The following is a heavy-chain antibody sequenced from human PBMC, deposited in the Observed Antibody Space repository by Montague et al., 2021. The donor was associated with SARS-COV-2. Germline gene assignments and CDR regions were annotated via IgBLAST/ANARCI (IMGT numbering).Heavy chain of an antibody. CDR1: GGSTASHY. CDR2: VYSNGDT. V-gene: IGHV4-59*08. Sequence: SETLSLTCTVSGGSTASHYWNWIRQSPGKGPEWIGCVYSNGDTKYNPSLQSRVTISIDTSENQFSLRLNSVTAADTAVYFCARGWALDPWGQGRLVTVSS. CDR3: ARGWALDP. D-gene: IGHD6-19*01. J-gene: IGHJ3*01.